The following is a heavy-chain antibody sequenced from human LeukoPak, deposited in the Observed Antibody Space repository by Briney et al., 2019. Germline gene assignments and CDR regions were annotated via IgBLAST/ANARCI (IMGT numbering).Heavy chain of an antibody. J-gene: IGHJ6*02. V-gene: IGHV3-30*18. CDR1: GFTFSSYG. CDR3: VNDDCSSTSCYGEDYYYGMDV. CDR2: ISYDGSNK. D-gene: IGHD2-2*01. Sequence: PGRSLRLSCAASGFTFSSYGMHWVRQVPGKGLEWVAVISYDGSNKYYADSVKGRFTISRDNSKNTLYLQMNSLRAEDTAVYYCVNDDCSSTSCYGEDYYYGMDVWGQGTTVTVSS.